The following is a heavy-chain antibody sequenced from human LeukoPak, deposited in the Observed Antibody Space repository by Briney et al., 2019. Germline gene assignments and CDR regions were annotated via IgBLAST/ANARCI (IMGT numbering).Heavy chain of an antibody. CDR2: ISSSSSYI. J-gene: IGHJ4*02. D-gene: IGHD3-9*01. CDR1: GFTFSSYS. V-gene: IGHV3-21*01. CDR3: ARDRDQLRYFDWSLDY. Sequence: PGGSLRLSCAASGFTFSSYSMNWVRQAPGKGLEWVSSISSSSSYIYYADSVKGRFTISRDNAKNSLYLQMNSLRAEDTAVYYCARDRDQLRYFDWSLDYWAREPWSPSPQ.